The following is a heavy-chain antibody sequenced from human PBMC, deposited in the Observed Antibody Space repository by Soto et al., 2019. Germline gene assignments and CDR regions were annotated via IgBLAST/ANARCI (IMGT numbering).Heavy chain of an antibody. V-gene: IGHV4-39*01. CDR1: GGSINSSSYF. CDR2: IYYSGST. D-gene: IGHD6-19*01. J-gene: IGHJ5*02. CDR3: ARHYSSGSRNWFDP. Sequence: SQLMPLTCSVSGGSINSSSYFWGWDRKPPGKGLEWIGSIYYSGSTYYNPSLRSRVNISVDTSKNQFSLKLSSVTAADTAVFYCARHYSSGSRNWFDPWGQGTLVTVSS.